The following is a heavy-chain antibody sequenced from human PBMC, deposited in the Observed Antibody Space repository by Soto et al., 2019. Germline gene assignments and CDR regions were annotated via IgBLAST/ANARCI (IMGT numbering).Heavy chain of an antibody. V-gene: IGHV3-23*01. CDR2: ISGSGGST. CDR3: AKVWGIAAAVGPRGPFDY. Sequence: GGSLRLSCAASGFTFSSYAMSWVRQAPGKGLEWVSAISGSGGSTYYADSVKGRFTISRDNSKNTLYLQMNSLRAEDTAVYYCAKVWGIAAAVGPRGPFDYWGQGTLVTVSS. CDR1: GFTFSSYA. D-gene: IGHD6-13*01. J-gene: IGHJ4*02.